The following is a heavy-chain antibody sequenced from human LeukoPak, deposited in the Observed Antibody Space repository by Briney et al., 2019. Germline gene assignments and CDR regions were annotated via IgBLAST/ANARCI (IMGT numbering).Heavy chain of an antibody. Sequence: GGSLRLSCAASGFTVSSNYMNWVRQAPGKGLEWVSSISSSSSYIYYADSVKGRFTISRDNAKNSLYLQMNSLRAEDTAVYYCARDMVRGESPGFDPWGQGTLVTVSS. D-gene: IGHD3-10*01. V-gene: IGHV3-21*01. CDR2: ISSSSSYI. J-gene: IGHJ5*02. CDR1: GFTVSSNY. CDR3: ARDMVRGESPGFDP.